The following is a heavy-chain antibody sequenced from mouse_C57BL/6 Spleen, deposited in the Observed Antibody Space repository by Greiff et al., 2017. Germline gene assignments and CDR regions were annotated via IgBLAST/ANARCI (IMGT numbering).Heavy chain of an antibody. CDR3: ARDPALRAFDY. V-gene: IGHV1-52*01. CDR2: IDPSDSET. Sequence: VQLQQSGAELVRPGSSVKLSCKASGYTFTSYWMHWVKQRPIQGLEWIGNIDPSDSETHYNQKFKDKATLTVDKSSSTAYMQLSSLTSEDSAVYYCARDPALRAFDYWGQGTTLTVSS. J-gene: IGHJ2*01. CDR1: GYTFTSYW. D-gene: IGHD1-2*01.